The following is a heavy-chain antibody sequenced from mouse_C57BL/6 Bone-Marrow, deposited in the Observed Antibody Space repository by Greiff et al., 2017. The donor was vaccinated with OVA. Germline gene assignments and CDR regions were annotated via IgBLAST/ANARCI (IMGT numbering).Heavy chain of an antibody. Sequence: EVQGVESGGGLVQSGRSLRLSCATSGFTFSDFYMEWVRQAPGKGLEWIAASRNKANDYTTEYSASVKGRFIVSRDTSQSILYLQMNALRAEDTAIYYCARGDGYYVDARDYWGQGTSVTVSS. V-gene: IGHV7-1*01. CDR3: ARGDGYYVDARDY. D-gene: IGHD2-3*01. J-gene: IGHJ4*01. CDR1: GFTFSDFY. CDR2: SRNKANDYTT.